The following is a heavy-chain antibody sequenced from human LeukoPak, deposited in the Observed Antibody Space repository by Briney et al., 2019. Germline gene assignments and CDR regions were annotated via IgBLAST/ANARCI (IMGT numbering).Heavy chain of an antibody. J-gene: IGHJ4*02. V-gene: IGHV3-66*01. CDR3: VRSYFGSGDS. Sequence: SGGSLRLSCAASGFTVTYNYMTWVRQAPGKGLEWVSVLYYRGSTYYSDSVTGRFTISRDNSKNTLFLQMNSLRAEDTAVHYCVRSYFGSGDSWGQGTPVTVSS. CDR1: GFTVTYNY. D-gene: IGHD3-10*01. CDR2: LYYRGST.